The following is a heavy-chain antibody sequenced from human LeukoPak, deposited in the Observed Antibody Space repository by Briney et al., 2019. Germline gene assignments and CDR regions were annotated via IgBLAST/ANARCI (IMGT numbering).Heavy chain of an antibody. V-gene: IGHV3-23*01. D-gene: IGHD1-20*01. Sequence: PGGSLRLSCAASGFTFSSNVMIWVRQAPGKGLEWVSSIPASGGSTYYADSVKGRFTISRDNSKNSLYLQMNSLRAEDTAVYYCASDKWNNFGYWGQGTLVTVSS. CDR2: IPASGGST. CDR1: GFTFSSNV. J-gene: IGHJ4*02. CDR3: ASDKWNNFGY.